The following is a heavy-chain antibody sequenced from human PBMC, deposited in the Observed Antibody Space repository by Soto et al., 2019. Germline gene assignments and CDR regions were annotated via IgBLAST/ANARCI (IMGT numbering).Heavy chain of an antibody. CDR2: IYYSGST. Sequence: PSETLSLTCTVSGGSISSGGYYWSWIRQHPGKGLEWIGYIYYSGSTYYNPSLKSRVTISVDTSKNQFSLKLSSVTAADTAVYYCARNLREWFQNWFDPWGQGTLVTVSS. CDR3: ARNLREWFQNWFDP. J-gene: IGHJ5*02. V-gene: IGHV4-31*03. CDR1: GGSISSGGYY. D-gene: IGHD3-3*01.